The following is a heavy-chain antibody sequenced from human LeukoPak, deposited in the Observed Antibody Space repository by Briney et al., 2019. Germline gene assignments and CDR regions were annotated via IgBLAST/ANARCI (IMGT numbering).Heavy chain of an antibody. CDR3: AIRGLNTTGDAFDI. CDR2: IYSGGST. Sequence: GGSLRLSCAASGFTVSSNYMSWDRQAPGKGLEWVSVIYSGGSTYYADSVKGRFTISRHNSKNTLYLQMNSLRAEDTAVYYCAIRGLNTTGDAFDIWGQGTVVTVSS. CDR1: GFTVSSNY. D-gene: IGHD4-17*01. J-gene: IGHJ3*02. V-gene: IGHV3-53*04.